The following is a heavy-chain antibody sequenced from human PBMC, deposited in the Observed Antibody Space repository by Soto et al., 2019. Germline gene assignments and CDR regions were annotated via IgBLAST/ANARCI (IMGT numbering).Heavy chain of an antibody. CDR1: GYTFTSYG. D-gene: IGHD3-3*01. Sequence: ASVTVSCQASGYTFTSYGISWVRQAPGQGLEWMGWISAYNGNTNYAQKLQGRVTMATDTSTSTAYMELRSLRSDDTAVYYCAREGQENDDFWSGYYKNYYYGMDVWGQGTTVTVSS. J-gene: IGHJ6*02. CDR3: AREGQENDDFWSGYYKNYYYGMDV. V-gene: IGHV1-18*01. CDR2: ISAYNGNT.